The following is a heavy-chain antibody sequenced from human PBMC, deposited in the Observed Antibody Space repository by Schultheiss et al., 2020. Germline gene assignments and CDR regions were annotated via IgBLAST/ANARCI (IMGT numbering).Heavy chain of an antibody. CDR1: GGSISSYY. CDR2: IYTSGST. CDR3: ARDVAVAGENRVYYGMDV. V-gene: IGHV4-4*07. D-gene: IGHD6-19*01. Sequence: SETLSLTCTVSGGSISSYYWSWIRQPAGKGLEWIGRIYTSGSTNYNPSLKSRVTISVDTSKNQFSLKLSSVTAADTAVYYCARDVAVAGENRVYYGMDVWGQGTTVTVSS. J-gene: IGHJ6*02.